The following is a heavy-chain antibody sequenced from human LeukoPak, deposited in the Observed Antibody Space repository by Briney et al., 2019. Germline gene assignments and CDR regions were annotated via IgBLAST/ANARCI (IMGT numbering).Heavy chain of an antibody. Sequence: ASVKVSCKASGYTFTGYYMHWVRQAPGQGLEWMGWINPNSGGTNYAQKFQGRVTMTRDTSISTAYMELSRLRSDDTAVYYCAGERELTGDPLGAFDIWGQGTMVTVSS. J-gene: IGHJ3*02. V-gene: IGHV1-2*02. CDR1: GYTFTGYY. D-gene: IGHD7-27*01. CDR2: INPNSGGT. CDR3: AGERELTGDPLGAFDI.